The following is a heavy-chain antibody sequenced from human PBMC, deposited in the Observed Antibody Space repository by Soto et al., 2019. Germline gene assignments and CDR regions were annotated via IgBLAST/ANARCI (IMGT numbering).Heavy chain of an antibody. CDR2: MHPSGST. J-gene: IGHJ6*02. Sequence: QVQPQESGPGLVKPSDTLSLTCAVSGGSISSVNWWSWVRQSPGKGLEWIGEMHPSGSTNYNPSHKSRVTVSMGKSRNHFSLKMYSVTAADTAVYFCARHGHNIYGFDVWGRGTTVTVSS. CDR1: GGSISSVNW. CDR3: ARHGHNIYGFDV. D-gene: IGHD1-1*01. V-gene: IGHV4-4*02.